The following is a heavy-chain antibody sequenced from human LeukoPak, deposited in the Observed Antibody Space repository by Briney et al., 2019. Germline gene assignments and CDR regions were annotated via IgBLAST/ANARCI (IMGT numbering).Heavy chain of an antibody. V-gene: IGHV4-59*01. J-gene: IGHJ4*02. CDR3: ARDKNSYGYD. Sequence: PSETLSLTCTVSGGFISSYYWSWIRQPPGKGLEWIGYIYYSGSTNYNPSLKSRVTISVDTSKNQFSLKLSSVTAADTAVYYCARDKNSYGYDWGQGTLVTVSS. CDR1: GGFISSYY. CDR2: IYYSGST. D-gene: IGHD5-18*01.